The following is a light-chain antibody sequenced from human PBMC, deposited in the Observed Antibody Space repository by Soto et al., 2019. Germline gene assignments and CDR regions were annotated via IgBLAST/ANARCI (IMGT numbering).Light chain of an antibody. V-gene: IGKV3-20*01. CDR1: QSVSSNY. CDR2: AAS. CDR3: QPFGLSPTMYT. Sequence: EIVLTQSPDTLSLSPGERATLSCRASQSVSSNYLAWYQQKPGQAPRLLIYAASSRATGIPDRFSGSGSGTDFTLTISRLEPEDFAVYYCQPFGLSPTMYTFAQGTKLEIK. J-gene: IGKJ2*01.